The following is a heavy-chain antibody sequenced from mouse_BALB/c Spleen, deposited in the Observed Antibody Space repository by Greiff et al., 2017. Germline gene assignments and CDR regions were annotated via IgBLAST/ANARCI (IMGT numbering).Heavy chain of an antibody. J-gene: IGHJ4*01. CDR3: ARSPSAMDY. V-gene: IGHV5-17*02. CDR1: GFTFSSFG. Sequence: EVHLVESGGGLVQPGGSRKLSCAASGFTFSSFGMHWVRQAPEKGLEWVAYISSGSSTIYYADTVKGRFTISRDNPKNTLFLQMTSLRSEDTAMYYFARSPSAMDYWGQGTSVTVSS. CDR2: ISSGSSTI.